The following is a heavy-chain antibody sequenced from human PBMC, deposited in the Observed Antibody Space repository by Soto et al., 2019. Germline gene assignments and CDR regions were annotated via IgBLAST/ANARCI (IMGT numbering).Heavy chain of an antibody. CDR3: ARYVLTYDYGSGSYYVPGMDV. CDR1: GFTFSSYS. V-gene: IGHV3-48*02. Sequence: EVQLVESGGGLVQPGGSLRLSCAASGFTFSSYSMNWVRQAPGKGLEWVSYISSSSSTIYYADSVKGRFTISRDNANNSLYLQINSLRDEDTAVYYCARYVLTYDYGSGSYYVPGMDVWGQGTTVTGSS. J-gene: IGHJ6*02. D-gene: IGHD3-10*01. CDR2: ISSSSSTI.